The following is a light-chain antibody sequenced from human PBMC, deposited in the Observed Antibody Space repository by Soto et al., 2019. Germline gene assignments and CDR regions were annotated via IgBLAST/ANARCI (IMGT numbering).Light chain of an antibody. CDR3: QQYNNWPPPLT. CDR2: GAS. Sequence: EIVMTQSPATVSVSPGERATLSCRASQSVSSNLAWYQQKPGQAPRLLIYGASTRATGIPARFSGSGSGTEFTLTISSLQSEDFAVYYCQQYNNWPPPLTFGGWTKVEIK. V-gene: IGKV3-15*01. J-gene: IGKJ4*01. CDR1: QSVSSN.